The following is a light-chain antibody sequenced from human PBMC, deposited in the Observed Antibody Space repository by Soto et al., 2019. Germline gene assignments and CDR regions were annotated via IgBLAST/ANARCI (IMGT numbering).Light chain of an antibody. CDR3: QQYGSSPPT. Sequence: DIVLTQTPATLSLSPGERATLSCGSSQSVSSGYLAWYQQKPGLAPRLLIYDASSRATGIPDRFSGSGSGTDFTLTISRLEPEDFAVYYCQQYGSSPPTFGQGTRLDIK. CDR2: DAS. V-gene: IGKV3D-20*01. J-gene: IGKJ5*01. CDR1: QSVSSGY.